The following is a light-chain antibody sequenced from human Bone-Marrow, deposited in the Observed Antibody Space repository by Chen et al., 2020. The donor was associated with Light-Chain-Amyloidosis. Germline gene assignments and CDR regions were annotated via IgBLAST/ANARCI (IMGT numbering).Light chain of an antibody. CDR2: FGS. V-gene: IGKV2-28*01. J-gene: IGKJ3*01. Sequence: DIVMTQSPLSLPVTPGEPAYISCRSGQSLLHSNGNTYLDWFLQKPGQSPQLLISFGSNRASGVPDRFSGSGSGTDFTLKISRVEAEDVGVYYCMQALQGPFTFGPGTKVDIK. CDR3: MQALQGPFT. CDR1: QSLLHSNGNTY.